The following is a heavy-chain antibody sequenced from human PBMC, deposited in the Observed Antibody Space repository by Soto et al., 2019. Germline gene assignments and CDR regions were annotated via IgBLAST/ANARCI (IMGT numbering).Heavy chain of an antibody. V-gene: IGHV3-23*01. J-gene: IGHJ6*03. CDR1: GFTFSSYA. Sequence: EVQLLESGGGLVQPGGSLRLSCAASGFTFSSYAMSWVRQAPGKGLEWVSAISGSGGSTYYADSVKGRFTISRDNSKNKLYLQMDSLRAEDTAVYYCAKGKKFLEWLLGLAYYYMDVWGKGTTVTVSS. CDR3: AKGKKFLEWLLGLAYYYMDV. CDR2: ISGSGGST. D-gene: IGHD3-3*01.